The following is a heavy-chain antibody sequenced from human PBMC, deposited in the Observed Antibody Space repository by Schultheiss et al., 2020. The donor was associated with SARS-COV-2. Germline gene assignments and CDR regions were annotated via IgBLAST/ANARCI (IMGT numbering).Heavy chain of an antibody. CDR1: GGTFSSYS. D-gene: IGHD3-3*01. CDR2: IIPIFGTA. V-gene: IGHV1-69*13. CDR3: ARDRYDFWSGYVSYWYFDL. J-gene: IGHJ2*01. Sequence: SVKVSCKASGGTFSSYSISWVRQAPGQGLEWMGGIIPIFGTANYAQKFQGRVTITADESTSTAYMELSSLRSEDTAVYYCARDRYDFWSGYVSYWYFDLWGRGTLVTVSS.